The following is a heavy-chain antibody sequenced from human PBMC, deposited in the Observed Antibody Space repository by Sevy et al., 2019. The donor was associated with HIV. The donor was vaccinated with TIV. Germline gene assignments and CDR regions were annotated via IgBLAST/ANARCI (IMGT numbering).Heavy chain of an antibody. CDR3: ARDRLGNTISGGGGGGMDV. Sequence: GGSLRLSCAASGFTLSSYGMHWVRQAPGKGLEWVAVIRYDGSNKYYADSVKGRFTISRDNSKNTLYLQMNSLRAEDTAGYYCARDRLGNTISGGGGGGMDVWGQGTTVTVSS. V-gene: IGHV3-33*01. J-gene: IGHJ6*02. CDR2: IRYDGSNK. D-gene: IGHD3-3*01. CDR1: GFTLSSYG.